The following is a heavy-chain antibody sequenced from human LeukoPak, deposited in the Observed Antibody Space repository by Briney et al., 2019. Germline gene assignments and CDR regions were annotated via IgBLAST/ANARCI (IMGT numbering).Heavy chain of an antibody. J-gene: IGHJ3*02. Sequence: SGGSLRLSCAASGFTVSTNYVSWVRQAPGKGLEWVSVIYRSGSTYYADSVKGRFTISRDSSKNTLYLQMNRLRAEDTAVYYCARDSGHDAFDIWGQGTMVTVSS. CDR3: ARDSGHDAFDI. V-gene: IGHV3-53*01. CDR2: IYRSGST. CDR1: GFTVSTNY.